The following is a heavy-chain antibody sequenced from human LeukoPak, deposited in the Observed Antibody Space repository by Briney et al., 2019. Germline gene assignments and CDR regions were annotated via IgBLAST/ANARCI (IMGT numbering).Heavy chain of an antibody. Sequence: GGSLRLSCAASGFTFSSYAMHWVRQAPGKGLEWVANIKQDGSEKYYVDSVKGRFTISRDSSKNTLSLLMNSLRVKDTAVFYCARAAVDTPATFDYWGQGTLVTVSS. CDR2: IKQDGSEK. CDR3: ARAAVDTPATFDY. J-gene: IGHJ4*02. V-gene: IGHV3-7*01. D-gene: IGHD6-13*01. CDR1: GFTFSSYA.